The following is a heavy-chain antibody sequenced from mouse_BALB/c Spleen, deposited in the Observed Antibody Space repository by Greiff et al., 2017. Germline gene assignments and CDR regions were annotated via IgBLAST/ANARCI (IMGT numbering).Heavy chain of an antibody. Sequence: VQGVESGPGLVAPSQSLSITCTVSGFSLTSYGVHWVRQPPGKGLEWLGVIWAGGSTNYNSALMSRLSISKDNSKSQVFLKMNSLQTDDTAMYYCARAWYYGSSFDYWGQGTSVTVSS. CDR2: IWAGGST. D-gene: IGHD1-1*01. CDR3: ARAWYYGSSFDY. CDR1: GFSLTSYG. V-gene: IGHV2-9*02. J-gene: IGHJ4*01.